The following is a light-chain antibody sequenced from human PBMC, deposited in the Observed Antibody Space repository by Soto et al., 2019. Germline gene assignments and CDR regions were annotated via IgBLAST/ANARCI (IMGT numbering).Light chain of an antibody. CDR2: DAY. CDR3: QQYESYSPLT. J-gene: IGKJ4*01. V-gene: IGKV1-5*01. Sequence: DIQMTQSPSILSASVGDRVTITCRASQSIRSWLAWYQQKPGKAPKLLIYDAYSLESGVPSRFSGRRSGTEFTLTIGGLQPEDFATYYCQQYESYSPLTFGRGTKVEIK. CDR1: QSIRSW.